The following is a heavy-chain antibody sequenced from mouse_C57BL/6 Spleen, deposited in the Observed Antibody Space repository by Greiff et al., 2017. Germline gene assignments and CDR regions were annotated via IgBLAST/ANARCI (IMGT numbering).Heavy chain of an antibody. J-gene: IGHJ3*01. CDR3: AIYYCGSSSFAS. CDR2: IDPSDSYT. CDR1: GYTFTSYW. Sequence: VQLQQPRAELVKPGASVQLSCKASGYTFTSYWMQWVKQRPGQGLEWIGEIDPSDSYTNYNQKFKGKATLTVDTSSSTAYMHRSSLTSGDSAFYYCAIYYCGSSSFASGGEGALVTVAA. D-gene: IGHD1-1*01. V-gene: IGHV1-50*01.